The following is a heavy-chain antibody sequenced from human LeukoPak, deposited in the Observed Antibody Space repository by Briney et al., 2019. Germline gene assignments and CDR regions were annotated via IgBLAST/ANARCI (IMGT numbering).Heavy chain of an antibody. CDR3: ARHGRGNIYYGMDV. Sequence: GESLKISCKGSGYIFTTYWIGWVRQIPGKGLEWVAIIYPGDSDTRYSPSFQGQVTISADKSINTAYLQWSSLKASDSALYYCARHGRGNIYYGMDVWGQGTTVTVSS. V-gene: IGHV5-51*01. J-gene: IGHJ6*02. D-gene: IGHD5-18*01. CDR2: IYPGDSDT. CDR1: GYIFTTYW.